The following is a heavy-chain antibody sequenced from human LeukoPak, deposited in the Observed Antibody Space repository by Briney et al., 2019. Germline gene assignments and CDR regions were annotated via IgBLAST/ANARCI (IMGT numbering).Heavy chain of an antibody. J-gene: IGHJ4*02. D-gene: IGHD3-10*01. CDR1: GFTFSSYA. CDR2: ISGSGGST. Sequence: GGSLRLSCAASGFTFSSYAMSWVRQAPGKGLEWVSAISGSGGSTYYADSVKGRFTISRHNSKNTLYLQMNSLRAEDTAVYYCASPGGGSGSYYIPKVDYWGQGTLVTVSS. V-gene: IGHV3-23*01. CDR3: ASPGGGSGSYYIPKVDY.